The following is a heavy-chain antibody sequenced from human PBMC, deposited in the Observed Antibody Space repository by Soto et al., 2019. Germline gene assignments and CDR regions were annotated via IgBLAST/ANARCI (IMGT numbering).Heavy chain of an antibody. CDR2: IYSSGST. J-gene: IGHJ1*01. V-gene: IGHV4-61*01. CDR3: ARDSEAAGYPY. D-gene: IGHD5-18*01. CDR1: SGSVSSGTYY. Sequence: QVQLQESGPGLVKPSETLSLTCSVSSGSVSSGTYYWSWIRQPPGRGLEWIGHIYSSGSTNYNPSLKCRIIISVDTAKNQFSLILSSVTAADTAMYYCARDSEAAGYPYWGQGTLVTVSS.